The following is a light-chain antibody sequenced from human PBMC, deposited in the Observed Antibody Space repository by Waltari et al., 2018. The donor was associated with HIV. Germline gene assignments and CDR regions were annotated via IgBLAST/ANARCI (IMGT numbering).Light chain of an antibody. V-gene: IGLV3-21*04. J-gene: IGLJ2*01. CDR2: YDT. Sequence: SYVLTQPPSVSVAPGKAARITCGGSNIGAKRVHWYQQKPGQAPVLVIYYDTDRPSGIPGRFSAFNSGDTATLTLSSVEAGDEADYFCQVWDNPSHHVIFGGGTKLTVL. CDR3: QVWDNPSHHVI. CDR1: NIGAKR.